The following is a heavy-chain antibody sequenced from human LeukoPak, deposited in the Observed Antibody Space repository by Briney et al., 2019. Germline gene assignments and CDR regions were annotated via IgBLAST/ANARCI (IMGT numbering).Heavy chain of an antibody. Sequence: GGSLRLSCAASGFTFSTYSMNWVRQAPGKGLEWVSYISSSSSAIYYADSVKGRFTISRDNAKNSLHLQMNSLRDEDTAVYYCARKGVAVAGNFDYWGQGTLVTVS. J-gene: IGHJ4*02. CDR3: ARKGVAVAGNFDY. D-gene: IGHD6-19*01. CDR2: ISSSSSAI. CDR1: GFTFSTYS. V-gene: IGHV3-48*02.